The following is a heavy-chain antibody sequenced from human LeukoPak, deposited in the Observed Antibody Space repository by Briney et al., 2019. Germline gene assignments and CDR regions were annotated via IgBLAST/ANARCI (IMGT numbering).Heavy chain of an antibody. D-gene: IGHD6-13*01. J-gene: IGHJ4*02. CDR2: ISSSGSTI. CDR3: ATHGDGGSSSWSAYYFDY. Sequence: PGGSLGLSCAASEFTFSDYYMSWIRQAPGKGLEWVSYISSSGSTIYYADSVKGRFTISRDNAKNSLYLQMNSLRAEDTAVYYCATHGDGGSSSWSAYYFDYWGQGTLVTVSS. CDR1: EFTFSDYY. V-gene: IGHV3-11*01.